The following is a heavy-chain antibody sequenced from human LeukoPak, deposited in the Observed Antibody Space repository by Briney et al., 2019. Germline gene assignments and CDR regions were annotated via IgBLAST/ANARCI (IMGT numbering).Heavy chain of an antibody. Sequence: PSETLSLTCTVSGGSISSSTHYWAWIRQPPGKGLEWIGSIYYSGSTYYNPSLKSRVTISVDTSKNQFSLKLSSVTAADTAVYYCAGLPRGGRPPMISLYYYMDVWGKGTTVIVSS. V-gene: IGHV4-39*01. CDR3: AGLPRGGRPPMISLYYYMDV. D-gene: IGHD3/OR15-3a*01. CDR2: IYYSGST. CDR1: GGSISSSTHY. J-gene: IGHJ6*03.